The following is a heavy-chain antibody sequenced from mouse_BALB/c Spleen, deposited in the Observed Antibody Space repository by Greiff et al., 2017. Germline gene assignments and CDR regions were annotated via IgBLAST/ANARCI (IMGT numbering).Heavy chain of an antibody. CDR3: TLYDYADYYAMDY. Sequence: VKLVESGAELVRPGASVTLSCKASGYTFTDYEMHWVKQTPVHGLEWIGAIDPETGGTAYNQKFKGKATLTADKSSSTAYMELRSLTSEDSAVYYCTLYDYADYYAMDYWGQGTSVTVSS. J-gene: IGHJ4*01. CDR1: GYTFTDYE. CDR2: IDPETGGT. V-gene: IGHV1-15*01. D-gene: IGHD2-4*01.